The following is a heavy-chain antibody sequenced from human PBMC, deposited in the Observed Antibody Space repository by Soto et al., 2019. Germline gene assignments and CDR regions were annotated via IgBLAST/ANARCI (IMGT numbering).Heavy chain of an antibody. V-gene: IGHV4-31*03. J-gene: IGHJ4*02. CDR2: VFFNGNT. CDR3: ARERPYICRGGGCDRIFDY. CDR1: GDSISNGGYY. D-gene: IGHD2-15*01. Sequence: QVQLQESGPGLVKPSQTLSLTCTVSGDSISNGGYYWSWIRQHPGKGLEWIGYVFFNGNTYYNPSRESRITISVDTSKNEVSLKLTSVTGVGTAVYCCARERPYICRGGGCDRIFDYWGQGTLVTVPS.